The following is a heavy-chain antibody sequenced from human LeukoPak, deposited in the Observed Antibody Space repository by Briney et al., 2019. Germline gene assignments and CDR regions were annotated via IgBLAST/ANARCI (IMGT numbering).Heavy chain of an antibody. J-gene: IGHJ5*02. CDR2: IYYSGST. V-gene: IGHV4-39*07. CDR3: ARDSRGIADWFDP. CDR1: GGSISSSSYY. Sequence: NPSETLSLTCTVSGGSISSSSYYWGWIRQPPGKGLEWIGSIYYSGSTYYNPSLKSRVTISVDTSKNQFSLKLSSVTAADTAVYYCARDSRGIADWFDPWGQGTLVTVSS. D-gene: IGHD6-13*01.